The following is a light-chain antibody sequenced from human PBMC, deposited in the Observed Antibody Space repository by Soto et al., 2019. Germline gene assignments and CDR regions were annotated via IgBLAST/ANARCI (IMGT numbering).Light chain of an antibody. CDR3: MQALQTPWT. CDR1: QSLLHSNGYTY. V-gene: IGKV2-28*01. Sequence: DIVMTQSPLSLPVTVGEPASVSYRSSQSLLHSNGYTYLDWYLQKPGQSPQLLIYWSSNRASGVPDRFSGSGSGTDFTLRISRVEAEDVGVYYCMQALQTPWTFGQGTKVEIK. CDR2: WSS. J-gene: IGKJ1*01.